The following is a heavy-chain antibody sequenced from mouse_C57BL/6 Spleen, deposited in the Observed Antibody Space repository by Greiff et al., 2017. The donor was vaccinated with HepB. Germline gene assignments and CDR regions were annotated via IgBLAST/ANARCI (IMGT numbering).Heavy chain of an antibody. Sequence: VQLQQPGAELVKPGASVKLSCKASGYTFTSYWMHWVKQRPGQGLEWIGMIHPNSGSTNYNEKFKSKATLTVDKSSSTAYMQLSSLTSEDSAVYYCARWGYYGSRTLYFDYWGQGTTLTVSS. CDR3: ARWGYYGSRTLYFDY. CDR1: GYTFTSYW. J-gene: IGHJ2*01. V-gene: IGHV1-64*01. D-gene: IGHD1-1*01. CDR2: IHPNSGST.